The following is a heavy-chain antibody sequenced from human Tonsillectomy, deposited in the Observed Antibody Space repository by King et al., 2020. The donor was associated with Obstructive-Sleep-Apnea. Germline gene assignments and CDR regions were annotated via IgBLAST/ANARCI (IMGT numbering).Heavy chain of an antibody. CDR2: MNPNSGNT. J-gene: IGHJ6*02. D-gene: IGHD1-26*01. CDR3: ARGRMGNDFGRDV. Sequence: VQLVESGAEVKKPGASVTVSCKASGYTFTSYDINCVRQATGPGLEWMGWMNPNSGNTGFAQQFQGRVTMTRNTSISTAYMEVSCLRSEDTAVYYCARGRMGNDFGRDVWGQGPTVTVSS. V-gene: IGHV1-8*01. CDR1: GYTFTSYD.